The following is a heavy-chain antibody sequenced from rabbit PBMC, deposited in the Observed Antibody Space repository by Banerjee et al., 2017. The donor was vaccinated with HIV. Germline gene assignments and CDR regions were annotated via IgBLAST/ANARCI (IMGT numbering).Heavy chain of an antibody. Sequence: QLKETGGGLVQPGGSLTLSCKVSGFDFNSYYMTWVRQAPGKGLEEVATIHRATGRTYYPSWVNGRFTISSDHAQDTVDLQMNSLTAADTATYFCARDSPYSSGLVLWGPGTLVTVS. J-gene: IGHJ4*01. CDR1: GFDFNSYY. CDR2: IHRATGRT. V-gene: IGHV1S7*01. D-gene: IGHD1-1*01. CDR3: ARDSPYSSGLVL.